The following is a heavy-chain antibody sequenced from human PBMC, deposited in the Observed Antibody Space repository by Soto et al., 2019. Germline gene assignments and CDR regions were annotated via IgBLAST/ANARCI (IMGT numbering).Heavy chain of an antibody. CDR2: ISCCGGSP. CDR1: GFNFKKFA. V-gene: IGHV3-23*01. D-gene: IGHD6-19*01. Sequence: EVQLLESGGGVVQPGGSLRLSCVASGFNFKKFAMAWVRQAAGEGLEWVSGISCCGGSPSYADSVKGRFSIARDDSKNTVSLQLNSLRVEDTAQYYCAKADGQQWLIPHLDNLGQGTLVTVS. CDR3: AKADGQQWLIPHLDN. J-gene: IGHJ4*02.